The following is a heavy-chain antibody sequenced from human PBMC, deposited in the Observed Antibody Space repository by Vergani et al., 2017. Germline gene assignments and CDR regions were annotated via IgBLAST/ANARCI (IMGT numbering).Heavy chain of an antibody. CDR2: INSDGSST. CDR3: ARGGSYSNWYFDL. V-gene: IGHV3-74*02. CDR1: GFTFSSYW. J-gene: IGHJ2*01. Sequence: EVQLLESGGGLVQPGGSLRLSCAASGFTFSSYWMHWVRQAPGKGLVWVSRINSDGSSTSYADSVKGRFTISRDNAKNTLYLQMNCLRAEDTAVYYCARGGSYSNWYFDLWGRGTLVTVSS. D-gene: IGHD1-26*01.